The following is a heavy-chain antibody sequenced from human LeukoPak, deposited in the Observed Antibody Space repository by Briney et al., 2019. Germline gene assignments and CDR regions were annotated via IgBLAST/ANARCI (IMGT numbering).Heavy chain of an antibody. Sequence: GGSLRLSCAASGFTFNTYSMNWARQAPGKGLEWVSSIDSSSGYMFYADSVKGRFIISRDNARNSLYLQMNSLRAEDTAVYYCARDPYSGGYGNYYYYYMDVWGKGTTVTISS. CDR1: GFTFNTYS. D-gene: IGHD1-26*01. CDR2: IDSSSGYM. J-gene: IGHJ6*03. CDR3: ARDPYSGGYGNYYYYYMDV. V-gene: IGHV3-21*01.